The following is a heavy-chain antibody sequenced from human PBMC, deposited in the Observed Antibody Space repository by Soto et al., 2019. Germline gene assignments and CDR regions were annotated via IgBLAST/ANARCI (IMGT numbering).Heavy chain of an antibody. CDR2: ISHDGSVT. Sequence: VQMVESGGGVVQPGTSLRLSCATSGFTFSTSGMHWVRQAPGKGLEWVAMISHDGSVTYYTDSVQGRFTISRDTPKNTLYLQMNSLRDEDTAIYYCANDWGSSGWYNWFAPWGQGTRVTVS. V-gene: IGHV3-30*18. J-gene: IGHJ5*02. CDR3: ANDWGSSGWYNWFAP. D-gene: IGHD6-13*01. CDR1: GFTFSTSG.